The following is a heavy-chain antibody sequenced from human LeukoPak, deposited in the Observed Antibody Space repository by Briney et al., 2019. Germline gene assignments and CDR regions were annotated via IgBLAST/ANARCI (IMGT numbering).Heavy chain of an antibody. CDR1: GFTFSSYA. Sequence: GGSLRLSCAASGFTFSSYAMHWVRQAPGKGLEWVAVTSYDGNNKYYADSVKGRFTISRDNSKNTLYLQMNSLRAEDTAVYYCAKGSVAGTKYYFDYWGQGTLVTVSS. CDR2: TSYDGNNK. J-gene: IGHJ4*02. CDR3: AKGSVAGTKYYFDY. D-gene: IGHD6-19*01. V-gene: IGHV3-30*18.